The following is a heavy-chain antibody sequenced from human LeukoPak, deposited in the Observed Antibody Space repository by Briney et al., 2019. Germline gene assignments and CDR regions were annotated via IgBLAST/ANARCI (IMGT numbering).Heavy chain of an antibody. J-gene: IGHJ4*02. Sequence: GGSRRLSCVASGFAFSSYDMHWVRQATGKGLEWVSAIGTASDAYYPDTVRGRFTVSRDNAKNSLYLQMNSLRAGDTAVYYCARGYVYSYDYWGQGIMGTVSS. CDR3: ARGYVYSYDY. D-gene: IGHD3-16*01. CDR1: GFAFSSYD. V-gene: IGHV3-13*01. CDR2: IGTASDA.